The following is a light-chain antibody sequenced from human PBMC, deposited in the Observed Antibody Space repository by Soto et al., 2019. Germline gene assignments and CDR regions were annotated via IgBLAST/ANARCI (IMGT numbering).Light chain of an antibody. CDR3: QQYAHSPIT. V-gene: IGKV3D-20*01. J-gene: IGKJ5*01. CDR1: QSVARSY. Sequence: DIVLPQSPATLSLPPGERATLSCGASQSVARSYLGWYQQKPGLAPRLLIYDTSIRATGIPDRFSGSGSGTDFTLTISRLEPEDFAVYYCQQYAHSPITFGQGTRLEN. CDR2: DTS.